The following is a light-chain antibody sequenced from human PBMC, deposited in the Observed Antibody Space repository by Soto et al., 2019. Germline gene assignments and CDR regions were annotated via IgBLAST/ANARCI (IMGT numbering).Light chain of an antibody. J-gene: IGKJ1*01. CDR2: GAS. Sequence: EIVMTQSPGTLSVSPGERATLSCRASQSVSNNVAWYQRKPGQAPRLLFSGASTRATGVPATSSGSGSGTDFTLTISSLQSADFAVYYCQQYNNWPPTFGQGTRVEVK. V-gene: IGKV3-15*01. CDR1: QSVSNN. CDR3: QQYNNWPPT.